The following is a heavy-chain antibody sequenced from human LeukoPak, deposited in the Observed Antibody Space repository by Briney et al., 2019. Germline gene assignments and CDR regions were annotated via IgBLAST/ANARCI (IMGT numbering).Heavy chain of an antibody. CDR3: AKGSQGSYSQH. J-gene: IGHJ1*01. CDR2: ISGSGGST. Sequence: GGSLRLSCAASGFTFSSYAMSWVRQAPGKGREWVSAISGSGGSTYYADSVKGRFTISRDNSKNTLYLQMNSLRAEDTAVYYCAKGSQGSYSQHWGQGTLVTVSS. V-gene: IGHV3-23*01. D-gene: IGHD2-15*01. CDR1: GFTFSSYA.